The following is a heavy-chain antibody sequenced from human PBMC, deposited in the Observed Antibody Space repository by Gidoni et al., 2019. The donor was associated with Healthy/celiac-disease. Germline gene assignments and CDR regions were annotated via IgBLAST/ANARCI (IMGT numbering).Heavy chain of an antibody. Sequence: QVQLQQWGAGLLKPSETLSLTCAVYGGSFSGSYWSWIRQPPGKGLEWIGEINHSGSTNYNPSLKSRVTISVDTSKNQFSLKLSSVTAADTAVYYCARGPAYYYDSSGYRRIYFDYWGQGTLVTVSS. V-gene: IGHV4-34*01. D-gene: IGHD3-22*01. J-gene: IGHJ4*02. CDR2: INHSGST. CDR3: ARGPAYYYDSSGYRRIYFDY. CDR1: GGSFSGSY.